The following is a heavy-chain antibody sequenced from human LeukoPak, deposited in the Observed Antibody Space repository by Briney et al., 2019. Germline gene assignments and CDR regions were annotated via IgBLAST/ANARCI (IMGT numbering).Heavy chain of an antibody. J-gene: IGHJ3*02. CDR1: GYTFTSYD. CDR3: AREAASYDFWSGYYVLGRYDAFDI. Sequence: ASVKVSCKASGYTFTSYDTNWVRQATGQGLEWMGWMNPNSGNTGYAQKFQGRVTITRNTPLSTAYMELSSLRSEDTAVYYCAREAASYDFWSGYYVLGRYDAFDIWGQGTMVTVSS. D-gene: IGHD3-3*01. V-gene: IGHV1-8*03. CDR2: MNPNSGNT.